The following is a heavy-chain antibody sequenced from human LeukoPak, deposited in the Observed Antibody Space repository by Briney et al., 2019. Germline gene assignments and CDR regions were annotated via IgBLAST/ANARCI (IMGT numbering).Heavy chain of an antibody. J-gene: IGHJ4*02. CDR1: GSRFIRNW. CDR3: ARLGTSATYFEF. Sequence: GESLKISCKGSGSRFIRNWIGWVRQMPGKGLEWMAIIYPGDSDTRYSPSFQGQVTISADKSISTAYLQWSSLTASDTAMYYCARLGTSATYFEFWGQGTLVTVSS. D-gene: IGHD2-15*01. CDR2: IYPGDSDT. V-gene: IGHV5-51*01.